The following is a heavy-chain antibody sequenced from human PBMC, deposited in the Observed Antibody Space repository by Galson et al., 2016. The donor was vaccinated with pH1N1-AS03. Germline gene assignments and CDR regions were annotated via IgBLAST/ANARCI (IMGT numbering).Heavy chain of an antibody. CDR2: IWPADSDT. CDR1: GYIFSSYW. Sequence: QSGAEVKKPGESLKISCQASGYIFSSYWIGWVRQRPGKGLEWMGIIWPADSDTKYSQSFQGQVTISVDTSLNTAYLQWSSLEASDTAMYFCARQKYCSGGSCFLYYDAFDMWGQGTLVTDSS. D-gene: IGHD2-15*01. CDR3: ARQKYCSGGSCFLYYDAFDM. V-gene: IGHV5-51*01. J-gene: IGHJ3*02.